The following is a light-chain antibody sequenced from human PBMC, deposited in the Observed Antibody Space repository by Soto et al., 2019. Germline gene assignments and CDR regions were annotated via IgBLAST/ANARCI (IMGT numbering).Light chain of an antibody. CDR2: DVS. Sequence: QSALTQPRSVSGSPGQSVTISCTGTSVGDYNYVSWYQHHPGRAPKLMIYDVSKRPSGVPDRFSGSKSGNTASLTNSGLQAEDEADYCCCSYAGTSTGIFGGGAKLTVL. CDR1: SVGDYNY. CDR3: CSYAGTSTGI. V-gene: IGLV2-11*01. J-gene: IGLJ2*01.